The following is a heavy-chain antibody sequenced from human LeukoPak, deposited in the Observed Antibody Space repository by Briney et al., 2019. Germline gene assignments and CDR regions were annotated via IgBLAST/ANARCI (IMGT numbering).Heavy chain of an antibody. J-gene: IGHJ4*02. V-gene: IGHV3-33*01. Sequence: PGGSLRLSCAASGFTFSTYGMHWVRQAPGKGLEWVAAIWHDGSNKNYADSVRGRFTISRDNSENTLYLQMNSLRAEDTAVYYCARDYGDYAVDYWGQGTLVTVSS. CDR1: GFTFSTYG. CDR3: ARDYGDYAVDY. D-gene: IGHD4-17*01. CDR2: IWHDGSNK.